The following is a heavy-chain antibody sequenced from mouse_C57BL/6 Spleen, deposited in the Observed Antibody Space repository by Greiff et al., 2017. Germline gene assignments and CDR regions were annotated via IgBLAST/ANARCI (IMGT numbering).Heavy chain of an antibody. CDR2: IWSGGST. D-gene: IGHD2-3*01. CDR1: GFSLTSYG. J-gene: IGHJ4*01. V-gene: IGHV2-2*01. CDR3: ARKGGGYYVGAMDY. Sequence: VQLQQSGPGLVQPSQSLSITCTVSGFSLTSYGVHWVRQSPGKGLEWLGVIWSGGSTDYNAAFISRLSISKDNSKRHVFFKMNSLQADDTAIYYCARKGGGYYVGAMDYWGQGTSVTVSS.